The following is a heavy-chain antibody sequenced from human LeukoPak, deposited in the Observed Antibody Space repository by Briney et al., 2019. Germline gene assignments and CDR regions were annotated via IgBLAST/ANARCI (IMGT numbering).Heavy chain of an antibody. D-gene: IGHD3-22*01. V-gene: IGHV1-8*01. CDR3: ARGRGDSSGYYSGSFDP. J-gene: IGHJ5*02. Sequence: ASVKVSCKASGYTFTSYDINWVRQATGQGLEWMGWMNPNSGNTGYAQKFQGRVTMTRNTSISTAYMELSSLRSEDTAVYYCARGRGDSSGYYSGSFDPWGQGTLVTVSS. CDR2: MNPNSGNT. CDR1: GYTFTSYD.